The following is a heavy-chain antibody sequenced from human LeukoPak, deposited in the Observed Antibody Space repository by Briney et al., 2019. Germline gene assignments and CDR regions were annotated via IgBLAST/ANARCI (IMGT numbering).Heavy chain of an antibody. CDR1: GDSVSSNSAA. CDR2: TYYRSKWYN. J-gene: IGHJ4*02. CDR3: ATGTGVFDY. D-gene: IGHD3-10*01. V-gene: IGHV6-1*01. Sequence: SQTLSLTCAISGDSVSSNSAAWNWFRQPPSRGLEWLGRTYYRSKWYNDYAESVKSRITINPETSKNQFSQQLSSVTPEDTAVYYCATGTGVFDYWGQGILVTVSS.